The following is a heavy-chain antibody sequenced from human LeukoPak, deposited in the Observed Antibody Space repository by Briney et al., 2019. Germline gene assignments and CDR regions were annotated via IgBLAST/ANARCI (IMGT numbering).Heavy chain of an antibody. CDR3: ARARNYYDSSGYPSTHFDL. J-gene: IGHJ2*01. D-gene: IGHD3-22*01. CDR1: GFTVSSNY. V-gene: IGHV3-53*01. Sequence: GGPLRLSCAVSGFTVSSNYMSWVRQAPGKGRDWVSVIYRGDTTDYADSMKGRFTISRNTSKNMLYLQMNNLRPEDTAVYFCARARNYYDSSGYPSTHFDLWGRGTLATVSS. CDR2: IYRGDTT.